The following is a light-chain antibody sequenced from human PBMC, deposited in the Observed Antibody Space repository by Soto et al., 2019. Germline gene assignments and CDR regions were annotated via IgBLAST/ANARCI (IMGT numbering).Light chain of an antibody. V-gene: IGKV3-15*01. CDR3: QQYNNWPGWT. J-gene: IGKJ1*01. CDR2: GAS. CDR1: QSVSSN. Sequence: EIVMTQSPATLSVSPGERATLSCRASQSVSSNLAWYQQKPGKAPRLRIYGASTRATGIPARFSGSGSGTEFTLTISSLQSEDFAVYYCQQYNNWPGWTFGHGTKVEIK.